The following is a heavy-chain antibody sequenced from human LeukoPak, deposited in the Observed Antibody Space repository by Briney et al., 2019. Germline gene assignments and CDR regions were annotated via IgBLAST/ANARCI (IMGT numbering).Heavy chain of an antibody. CDR3: ARVRYYGSGRDFDY. CDR2: IKQDGSEK. V-gene: IGHV3-7*01. D-gene: IGHD3-10*01. Sequence: GGSLRLSCAASAFTFSMYWMSWVRQAPGKGLEWVANIKQDGSEKYYVDSVKGRFTISRDNAKKSLYLQMNSLRAEDTAVYYCARVRYYGSGRDFDYWGQGTLVTVSS. J-gene: IGHJ4*02. CDR1: AFTFSMYW.